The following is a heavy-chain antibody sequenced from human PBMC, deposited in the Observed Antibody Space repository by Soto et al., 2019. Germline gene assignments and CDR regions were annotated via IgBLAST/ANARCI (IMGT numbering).Heavy chain of an antibody. D-gene: IGHD5-12*01. CDR3: ARLFCGYSGCGSGNY. Sequence: QVQLQESGPGLVKPSETLSLTCTVSGGSISSYYWSWIRQPPGKGLEWIGYIYYSGSTNYNPSLKSRVTISVDTSKNQFSLKLSSVTAADTAVYYCARLFCGYSGCGSGNYWGQGTLVTVSS. CDR1: GGSISSYY. CDR2: IYYSGST. J-gene: IGHJ4*02. V-gene: IGHV4-59*08.